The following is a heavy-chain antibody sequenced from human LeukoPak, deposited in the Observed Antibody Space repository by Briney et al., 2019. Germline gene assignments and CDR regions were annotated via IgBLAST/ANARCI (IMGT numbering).Heavy chain of an antibody. Sequence: SETLSLTCAVYGGSFSGYYWSWIRQPPGNGLEWIGEINHSGSTNYNPSLKSRVTISVDTSKNPFSLKLSSVTAADTAVYYSARGSGYSGPVEYYYYMDVWGKGTTVTISS. D-gene: IGHD5-12*01. V-gene: IGHV4-34*01. CDR1: GGSFSGYY. CDR2: INHSGST. CDR3: ARGSGYSGPVEYYYYMDV. J-gene: IGHJ6*03.